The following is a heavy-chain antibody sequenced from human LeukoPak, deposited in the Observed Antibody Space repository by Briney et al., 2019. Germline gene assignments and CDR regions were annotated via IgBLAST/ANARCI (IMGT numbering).Heavy chain of an antibody. D-gene: IGHD3-10*01. CDR1: GFTFSSYS. J-gene: IGHJ6*02. V-gene: IGHV3-21*01. Sequence: GGSLRLSCAASGFTFSSYSMNWVRQAPGKGLEWVSSISSSSYIYYADSVKGRFTISRDNAKNSLYLQMNSLRAEDTAVYYCARDFGILWFGESYYGMDVWGQGTTVTVSS. CDR2: ISSSSYI. CDR3: ARDFGILWFGESYYGMDV.